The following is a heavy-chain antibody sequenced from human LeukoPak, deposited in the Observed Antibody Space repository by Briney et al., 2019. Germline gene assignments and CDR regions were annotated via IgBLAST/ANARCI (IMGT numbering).Heavy chain of an antibody. Sequence: ISNSVYNKYSAHSFKGRFTIYRDNYKNTVYLQINSLRAEDTAVYYCAKVIAVAGNEIFDYWGQGTLVTVSS. V-gene: IGHV3-23*01. CDR3: AKVIAVAGNEIFDY. CDR2: ISNSVYNK. J-gene: IGHJ4*02. D-gene: IGHD6-19*01.